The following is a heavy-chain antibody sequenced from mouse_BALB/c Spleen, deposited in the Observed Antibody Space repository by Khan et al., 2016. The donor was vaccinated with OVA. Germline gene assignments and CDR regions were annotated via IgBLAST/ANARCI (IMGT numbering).Heavy chain of an antibody. CDR2: IYPGTDNT. J-gene: IGHJ2*01. D-gene: IGHD3-2*02. CDR1: GYIFNSYW. Sequence: VQLQESGAELVRPGASVKLSYKTSGYIFNSYWIHWVKQRSGQGLEWFARIYPGTDNTYYNEKLKDKVTLTADKSSSTVYMQLSSLKSEDSAVYFCAREEALYYFDYWGQGTTLTVSS. CDR3: AREEALYYFDY. V-gene: IGHV1S132*01.